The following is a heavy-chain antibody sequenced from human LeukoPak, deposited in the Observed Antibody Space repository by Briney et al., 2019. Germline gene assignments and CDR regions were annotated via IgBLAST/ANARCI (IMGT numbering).Heavy chain of an antibody. Sequence: GASVKVSCKASGGTFSSYAISWVRQAPGQGLEWMGGIIPIFGTANYAQKFQGRVTITTDESTSTAYMELSSLRSDDTAVYYCARVASSSWYYYYYYMDVWGKGTTVTVSS. J-gene: IGHJ6*03. D-gene: IGHD6-13*01. CDR3: ARVASSSWYYYYYYMDV. CDR1: GGTFSSYA. V-gene: IGHV1-69*05. CDR2: IIPIFGTA.